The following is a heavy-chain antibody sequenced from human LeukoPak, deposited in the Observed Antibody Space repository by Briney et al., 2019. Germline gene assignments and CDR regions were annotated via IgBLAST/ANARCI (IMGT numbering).Heavy chain of an antibody. V-gene: IGHV4-61*02. CDR3: ARSPTHYYGSGSSRDYYYYYMDV. CDR1: GGSISSGSYS. J-gene: IGHJ6*03. CDR2: IYTSGST. D-gene: IGHD3-10*01. Sequence: PSETLSLTCTVSGGSISSGSYSWSWIRQPAGKGLEWIGRIYTSGSTNYNPSLKSRVTISVDTSKNQFSLKLSSVTAADTAVYYCARSPTHYYGSGSSRDYYYYYMDVWGKGTTVTVSS.